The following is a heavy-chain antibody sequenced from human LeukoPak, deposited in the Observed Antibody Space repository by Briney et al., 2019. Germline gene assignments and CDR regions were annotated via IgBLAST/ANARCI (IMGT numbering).Heavy chain of an antibody. CDR1: GGSISNYY. CDR2: IYYSGST. Sequence: SATLSLTCNVSGGSISNYYWTWIRPPPGKGLEWIGYIYYSGSTNYNPSLKSRVSISVDTTKNQFSLKLNSVTAADTAVYFCARHGSGTYDYWGQGTLVTVSS. V-gene: IGHV4-59*08. J-gene: IGHJ4*02. D-gene: IGHD1-26*01. CDR3: ARHGSGTYDY.